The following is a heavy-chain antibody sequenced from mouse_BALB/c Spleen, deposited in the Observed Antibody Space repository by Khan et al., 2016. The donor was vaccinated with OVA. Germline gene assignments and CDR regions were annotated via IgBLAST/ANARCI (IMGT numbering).Heavy chain of an antibody. J-gene: IGHJ2*01. D-gene: IGHD2-3*01. V-gene: IGHV1S137*01. CDR2: ISTYSGNI. CDR1: GYTFTDYA. Sequence: QVQLQQPGPELVRPGVSVKSSCKVSGYTFTDYAMYRVQQSHAQSLEWFGLISTYSGNINYNQKFKGKATMTVDKSSSTAYFELARLTYTDSAIHYGARPAYDGYYAYGGQGTTLTVS. CDR3: ARPAYDGYYAY.